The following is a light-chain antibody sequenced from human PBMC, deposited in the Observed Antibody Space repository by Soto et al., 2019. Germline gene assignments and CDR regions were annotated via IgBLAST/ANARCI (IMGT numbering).Light chain of an antibody. J-gene: IGLJ2*01. Sequence: QSALTQPPSASGSPGQSVTISCTGTSSDVGGYNYVSWYQQHPGKAPKLMIYEVSKRPSGVPERFSGSKSGNTASLTVSGLQAEDEADYYCSSYAGSSVVFGGGTQLTVL. V-gene: IGLV2-8*01. CDR2: EVS. CDR3: SSYAGSSVV. CDR1: SSDVGGYNY.